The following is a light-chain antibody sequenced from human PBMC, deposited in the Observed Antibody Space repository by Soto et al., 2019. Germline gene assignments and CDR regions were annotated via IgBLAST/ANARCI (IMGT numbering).Light chain of an antibody. Sequence: EIVMTQSPATLSVSPGEGATLSCKASQNVYNNLAWYQQRPGQPPRLLIYDASIRVTGISARFSGSGYGTEFTLTISSQQSEDFAVHFCQQYRKSQLTSGGGTKVEIK. CDR2: DAS. CDR3: QQYRKSQLT. V-gene: IGKV3-15*01. J-gene: IGKJ4*01. CDR1: QNVYNN.